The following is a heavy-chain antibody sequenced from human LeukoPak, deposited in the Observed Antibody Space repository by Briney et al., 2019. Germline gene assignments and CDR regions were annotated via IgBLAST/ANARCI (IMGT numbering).Heavy chain of an antibody. CDR1: GFTFSSYA. D-gene: IGHD4-23*01. CDR3: AKYAPPTTVVTRFFDY. CDR2: ISGSGGST. J-gene: IGHJ4*02. V-gene: IGHV3-23*01. Sequence: GGSLRLSCAASGFTFSSYAMCWVRQAPGKGLEWVSAISGSGGSTYYADSVKGRFTISRDNSKNTLYLQMNSLRVEDTAVYYCAKYAPPTTVVTRFFDYWGQGTLVTVSS.